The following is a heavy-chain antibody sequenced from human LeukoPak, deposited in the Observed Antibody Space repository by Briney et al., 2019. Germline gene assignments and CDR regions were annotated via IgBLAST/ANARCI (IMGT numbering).Heavy chain of an antibody. CDR3: ARLPITKRAMDV. CDR2: IYYSGST. D-gene: IGHD1-14*01. V-gene: IGHV4-39*01. J-gene: IGHJ6*02. Sequence: SETLSLTCTVSGGSISSSSYYWGWIRQPPEKGLEWIGNIYYSGSTYYNPSLKSRVTISVDTSKNQFSLKLSSVTAADTAVYYCARLPITKRAMDVWGQGTTVTVSS. CDR1: GGSISSSSYY.